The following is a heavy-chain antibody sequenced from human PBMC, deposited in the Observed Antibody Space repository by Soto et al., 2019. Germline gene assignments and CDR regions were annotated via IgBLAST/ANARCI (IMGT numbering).Heavy chain of an antibody. Sequence: EVQLVQSGGGLVQPGGSLRLSCAASGFTLSTYWMHWVRQAPGEGLVWVSRINSDGSSTIYANSVKGRFTISRENAKNSVYLQMNSLRAEDTAVYFFTRGRENHSDFDCWGQGIRVTVSS. CDR2: INSDGSST. CDR1: GFTLSTYW. D-gene: IGHD2-15*01. J-gene: IGHJ4*02. CDR3: TRGRENHSDFDC. V-gene: IGHV3-74*01.